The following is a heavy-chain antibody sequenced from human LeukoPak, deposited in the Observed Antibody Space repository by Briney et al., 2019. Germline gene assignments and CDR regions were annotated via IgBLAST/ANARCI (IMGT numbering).Heavy chain of an antibody. J-gene: IGHJ4*02. CDR3: ARRVGYCSSTSCYDDY. CDR2: ISSSSSYI. CDR1: GFTFSSYC. D-gene: IGHD2-2*01. Sequence: GGSLRLSCAASGFTFSSYCMNWVRQAPGKGLEWVSSISSSSSYIYYADSVKGRFTISRDNAKNSLYLQMNSLRAEDTAVYYCARRVGYCSSTSCYDDYWGQGTLVTVSS. V-gene: IGHV3-21*01.